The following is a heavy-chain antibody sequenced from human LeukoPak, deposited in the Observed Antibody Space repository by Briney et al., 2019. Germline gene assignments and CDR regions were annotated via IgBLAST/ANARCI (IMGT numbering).Heavy chain of an antibody. CDR3: ATRISTTHGLDY. CDR1: GFTFSTFG. D-gene: IGHD1-1*01. CDR2: ISNSGSVT. J-gene: IGHJ4*02. V-gene: IGHV3-23*01. Sequence: GGSLRLSCAASGFTFSTFGMTWVRQAPGTGLEWVSYISNSGSVTTYADSVRGRFTISRDNSKNTLYLQMHGLRAEDMAVYYCATRISTTHGLDYWGQGTLVIVSS.